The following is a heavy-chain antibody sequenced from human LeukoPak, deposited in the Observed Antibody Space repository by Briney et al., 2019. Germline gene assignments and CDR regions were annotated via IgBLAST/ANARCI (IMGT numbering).Heavy chain of an antibody. Sequence: GGSLRLSCVTSGFTFSGHWMTWVRQAPGKGLEWVVNINPDGGDKFYVDSVKGRFTASRDNARNSLYLQMDSLRAADTAVYYCARLKGTTSVFDYCGQGTLVTVAS. CDR2: INPDGGDK. J-gene: IGHJ4*02. V-gene: IGHV3-7*03. CDR1: GFTFSGHW. CDR3: ARLKGTTSVFDY. D-gene: IGHD4-17*01.